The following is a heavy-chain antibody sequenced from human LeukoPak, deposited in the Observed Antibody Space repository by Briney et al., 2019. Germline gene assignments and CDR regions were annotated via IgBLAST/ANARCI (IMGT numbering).Heavy chain of an antibody. V-gene: IGHV4-30-2*01. CDR1: GGSISSGGYY. CDR2: IYHSGST. D-gene: IGHD6-13*01. J-gene: IGHJ6*02. CDR3: ATTYSSSWYTYYYGMDV. Sequence: PSQTLSLTCTVSGGSISSGGYYWSWIRQPPGKGLEWIGYIYHSGSTYYNPSLKSRVTISVDRSKNQFSLKLSSVTAADTAVYYCATTYSSSWYTYYYGMDVWGQGTTVTVSS.